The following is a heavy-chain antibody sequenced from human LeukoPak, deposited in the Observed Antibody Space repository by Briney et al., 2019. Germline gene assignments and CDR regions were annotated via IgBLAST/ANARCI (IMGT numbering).Heavy chain of an antibody. CDR1: GFIFSNYE. Sequence: PGGSLRLSCAASGFIFSNYEMNWVRQAPGKGLEWLSFITGSGSTMYYADSVRGRFTISRDNAKNSLYLQMNSLRAEDTAVYHCVSSRILDFDYWGQRTLVTVSS. V-gene: IGHV3-48*03. J-gene: IGHJ4*02. CDR3: VSSRILDFDY. D-gene: IGHD3-3*01. CDR2: ITGSGSTM.